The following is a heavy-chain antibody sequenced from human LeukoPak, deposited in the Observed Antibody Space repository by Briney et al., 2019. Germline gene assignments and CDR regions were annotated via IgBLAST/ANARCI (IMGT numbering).Heavy chain of an antibody. D-gene: IGHD1-7*01. CDR2: ISWNSGSI. CDR1: GFTFDDYA. Sequence: TGGSLRLSCAASGFTFDDYAMHWVRQAPGKGLEWVSGISWNSGSIGYADSVKGRFTISRHNSKNTLYLQMNSLRAEDTAVYYCASPNWNYAFDIWGQGTMVTVSS. V-gene: IGHV3-9*01. CDR3: ASPNWNYAFDI. J-gene: IGHJ3*02.